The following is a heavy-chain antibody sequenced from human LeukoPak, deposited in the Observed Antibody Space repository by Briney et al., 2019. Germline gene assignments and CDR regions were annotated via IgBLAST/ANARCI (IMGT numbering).Heavy chain of an antibody. V-gene: IGHV3-64*01. J-gene: IGHJ5*02. CDR3: ARSVPSFLMVQGSWFDP. CDR1: GFTFSSYA. CDR2: ISSNGGST. D-gene: IGHD3-10*01. Sequence: GGSLRLSCAASGFTFSSYAMHWVRQAPGKGLEYVSAISSNGGSTYYANSVKGRFTISRDNSKNTLYLQMGSLRAEDMAVYYCARSVPSFLMVQGSWFDPWGQGTLVTVSS.